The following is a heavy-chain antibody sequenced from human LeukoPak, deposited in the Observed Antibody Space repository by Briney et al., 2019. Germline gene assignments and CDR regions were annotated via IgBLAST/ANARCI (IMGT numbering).Heavy chain of an antibody. CDR1: GFTVSSNY. J-gene: IGHJ4*02. V-gene: IGHV3-53*01. Sequence: GGSLRLSCAASGFTVSSNYMSWVRQAPGKGLEWVSVIYSGGSTYYADSVKGRFTISRDNSKNTLYLQMKSLRAEDTAVYYCARYRYSSGWYYFEHWGQGILVTVSS. CDR3: ARYRYSSGWYYFEH. CDR2: IYSGGST. D-gene: IGHD6-19*01.